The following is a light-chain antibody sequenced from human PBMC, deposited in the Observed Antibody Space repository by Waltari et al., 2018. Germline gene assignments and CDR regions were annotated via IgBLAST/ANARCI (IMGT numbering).Light chain of an antibody. CDR3: QQSHSYPIT. Sequence: DIQLTQSPSFLSASVGDRVTITCRSSQGISSYLAWYQQKPGKAPKLLIHTASTLQGGVPSRFRGSGSETDFTLTISSLQPEDFATYYCQQSHSYPITFGQGTRLEIK. CDR1: QGISSY. V-gene: IGKV1-9*01. CDR2: TAS. J-gene: IGKJ5*01.